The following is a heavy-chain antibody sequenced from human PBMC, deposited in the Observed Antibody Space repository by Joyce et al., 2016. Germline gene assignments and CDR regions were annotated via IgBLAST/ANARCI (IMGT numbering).Heavy chain of an antibody. CDR3: ARDQGSAADWLDP. CDR2: IYVGGST. V-gene: IGHV3-53*01. J-gene: IGHJ5*02. Sequence: EVHLVESGGGLIQPGGYLRLSCAASGFIVSSNYMTWVRQAPGKGLEWVSVIYVGGSTYYADSVKGRFTISRDNSKNTVYLQMNSLRAEDTAVYYCARDQGSAADWLDPWGQGTLVTVSS. D-gene: IGHD6-25*01. CDR1: GFIVSSNY.